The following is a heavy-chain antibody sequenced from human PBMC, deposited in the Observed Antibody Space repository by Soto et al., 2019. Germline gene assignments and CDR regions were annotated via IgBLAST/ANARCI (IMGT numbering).Heavy chain of an antibody. CDR1: GGSISSGNYY. D-gene: IGHD1-7*01. J-gene: IGHJ4*02. Sequence: QVQLQESGPGLVKPSQTLSLTCTVSGGSISSGNYYWSWIRQPPGKGLEWIGFMSYSGSTSYNASLKSRVTISVDTSKRQFSLKLSFVTAADTAVYYCATMGTPATGLYYFDNWGQGTLVTVSS. CDR3: ATMGTPATGLYYFDN. CDR2: MSYSGST. V-gene: IGHV4-30-4*01.